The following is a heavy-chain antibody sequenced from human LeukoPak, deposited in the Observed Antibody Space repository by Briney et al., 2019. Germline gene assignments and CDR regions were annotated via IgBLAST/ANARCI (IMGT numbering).Heavy chain of an antibody. Sequence: GASVKVSCKASGGTFSSYAISWVRQAPGQGLEWMGWISAYNGNTNYAQKLQGRVTMTTDTSTSTAYMELRSLRSDDTAVYYCARDSIAAAGKGGDYWGQGTLVTVSS. CDR2: ISAYNGNT. CDR3: ARDSIAAAGKGGDY. CDR1: GGTFSSYA. V-gene: IGHV1-18*01. J-gene: IGHJ4*02. D-gene: IGHD6-13*01.